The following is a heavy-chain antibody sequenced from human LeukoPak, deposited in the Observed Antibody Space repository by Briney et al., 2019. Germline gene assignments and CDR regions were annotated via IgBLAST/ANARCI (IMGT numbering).Heavy chain of an antibody. V-gene: IGHV1-2*02. Sequence: ASVKVSFKASGYTFTGYYMHWVRQAPGQGLEWMGWVNPNSGGTNYAQKFQGRVTMTRDTSISTAYMELSSLRSEDTAVYYCATGSYYYYGMDVWGQGTTVTVSS. CDR1: GYTFTGYY. J-gene: IGHJ6*02. CDR3: ATGSYYYYGMDV. CDR2: VNPNSGGT.